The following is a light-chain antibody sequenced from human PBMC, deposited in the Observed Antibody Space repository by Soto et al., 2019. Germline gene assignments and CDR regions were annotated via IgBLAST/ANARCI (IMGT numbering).Light chain of an antibody. CDR3: QAWDSSTHYV. J-gene: IGLJ1*01. CDR2: QYS. CDR1: KLGDKY. V-gene: IGLV3-1*01. Sequence: SYELTQPPSVSVSPGQTASIPCSGDKLGDKYACWYQQKPGQSPVLVIYQYSKRPSGIPERFSGSNSGNTVTLTISGTQAMDEADYYCQAWDSSTHYVFGTGTKVTVL.